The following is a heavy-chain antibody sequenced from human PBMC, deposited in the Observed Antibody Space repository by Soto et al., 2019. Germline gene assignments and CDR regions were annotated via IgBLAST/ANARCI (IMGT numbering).Heavy chain of an antibody. CDR1: GYTFTGYY. Sequence: APVKVSCKASGYTFTGYYMHWARQAPGQGLEWMGWINPNSGGTNYAQKFLARVTMTRDTSISTAYMELSRLRSDDTAVYFCARWGGFCPDGVCAAPFDPWGQGTLVTVSS. J-gene: IGHJ5*02. CDR3: ARWGGFCPDGVCAAPFDP. V-gene: IGHV1-2*02. CDR2: INPNSGGT. D-gene: IGHD2-8*01.